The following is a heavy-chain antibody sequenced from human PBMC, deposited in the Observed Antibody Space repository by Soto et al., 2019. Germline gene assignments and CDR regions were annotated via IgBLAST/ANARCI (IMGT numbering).Heavy chain of an antibody. J-gene: IGHJ3*02. CDR1: GFAFSSHP. Sequence: GGSLRLSCAASGFAFSSHPMSWVRQAPEKGLEWVAGISDGGDLTYNADSVRGRFTISRDNSRNTLYLQMNSLRAEDTAVYYCARRVIGSSRAFDIWGQGTMVTV. D-gene: IGHD3-10*01. CDR2: ISDGGDLT. V-gene: IGHV3-23*01. CDR3: ARRVIGSSRAFDI.